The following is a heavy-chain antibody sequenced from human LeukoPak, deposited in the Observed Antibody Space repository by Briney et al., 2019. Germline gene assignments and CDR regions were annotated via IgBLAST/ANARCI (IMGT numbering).Heavy chain of an antibody. V-gene: IGHV3-33*01. D-gene: IGHD6-13*01. CDR1: GFTFSSYG. J-gene: IGHJ6*04. CDR2: IWYDGSNK. Sequence: PGGSLRLSCAASGFTFSSYGMHWVRQAPGKGLEWVAVIWYDGSNKYYADSVKGRFTISRDNSKNTLYLQMNSLRAEDTAVYYCASPIYSSSWYPGMDVWGKGTTVTGSS. CDR3: ASPIYSSSWYPGMDV.